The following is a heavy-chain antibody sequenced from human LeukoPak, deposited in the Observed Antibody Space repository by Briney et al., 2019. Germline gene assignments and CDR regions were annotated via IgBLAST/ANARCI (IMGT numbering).Heavy chain of an antibody. CDR3: AKCAERDGYNSYFDY. D-gene: IGHD5-24*01. Sequence: PGGSLRLSCAASGFTFSNYAMNWVRRAPGKGLEWVSVSGGTGGGTYYADSVKGRFTISRDNSKNTLYLQVNSLRGEDTAVYYCAKCAERDGYNSYFDYWGQGTLVTVSS. CDR1: GFTFSNYA. V-gene: IGHV3-23*01. CDR2: SGGTGGGT. J-gene: IGHJ4*02.